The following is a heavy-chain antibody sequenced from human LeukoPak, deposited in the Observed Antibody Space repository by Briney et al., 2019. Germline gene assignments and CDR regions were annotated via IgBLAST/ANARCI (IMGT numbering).Heavy chain of an antibody. D-gene: IGHD2-21*02. CDR2: ISRSSTYI. J-gene: IGHJ4*02. Sequence: PGGSLRLSCAASGFTFSSYSMNWVRQAPGKGLEWVSPISRSSTYIYYADSVKGRFTISRDNAKNSLYLQMNSLRAEDTAVYYCASRRTAYCGGDCPEGYWGQGTLVTVSS. CDR3: ASRRTAYCGGDCPEGY. CDR1: GFTFSSYS. V-gene: IGHV3-21*01.